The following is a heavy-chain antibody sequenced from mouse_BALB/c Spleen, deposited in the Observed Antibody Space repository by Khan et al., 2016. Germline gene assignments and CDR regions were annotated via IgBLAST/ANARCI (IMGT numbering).Heavy chain of an antibody. CDR2: ISYSGST. CDR3: ARGRYRYPFAY. CDR1: GYSITSDYA. D-gene: IGHD2-14*01. J-gene: IGHJ3*01. Sequence: EVQLQESGPGLVKPSQSLSLTCTVTGYSITSDYAWIWIRQFPGNKLEWMGYISYSGSTSYNPSLKSRISITRDTSKNQFFLQLNSVTTEDTATYYCARGRYRYPFAYWGQGTLVTVSA. V-gene: IGHV3-2*02.